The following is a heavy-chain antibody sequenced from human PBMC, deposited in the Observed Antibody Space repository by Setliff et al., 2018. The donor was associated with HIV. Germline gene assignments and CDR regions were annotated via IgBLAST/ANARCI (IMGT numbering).Heavy chain of an antibody. D-gene: IGHD2-2*01. Sequence: GASVKVSCKVSGFTLREVSMHWVRQAPAKGLEWMGYFDPEDGETVYALKFQGRVTMTEGTSTDTAYMELSGLRSEDTAVYYCAIDMVGGWLRPMPDFWGQGALVTVSS. CDR1: GFTLREVS. J-gene: IGHJ4*02. CDR3: AIDMVGGWLRPMPDF. CDR2: FDPEDGET. V-gene: IGHV1-24*01.